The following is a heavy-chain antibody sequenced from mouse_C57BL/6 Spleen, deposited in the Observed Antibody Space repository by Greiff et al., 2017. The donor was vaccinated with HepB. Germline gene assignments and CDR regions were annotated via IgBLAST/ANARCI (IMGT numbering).Heavy chain of an antibody. CDR3: ARPGDVGYFDV. CDR1: GFTFSDYG. V-gene: IGHV5-17*01. D-gene: IGHD3-3*01. Sequence: EVKLMESGGGLVKPGGSLKLSCAASGFTFSDYGMHWVRQAPEKGLEWVAYISSGSSTIYYADTVKGRFTISRENAKNTLFLQMTSLRSEDTAMYYCARPGDVGYFDVWGTGTTVTVSS. J-gene: IGHJ1*03. CDR2: ISSGSSTI.